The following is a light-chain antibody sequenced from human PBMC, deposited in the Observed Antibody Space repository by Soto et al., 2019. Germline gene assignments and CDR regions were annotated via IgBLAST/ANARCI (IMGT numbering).Light chain of an antibody. CDR1: SSNIGAGFD. CDR3: QSYDTRLSGYV. V-gene: IGLV1-40*01. J-gene: IGLJ1*01. Sequence: QPVLTQPPSVSGAPGQRVTISCTGSSSNIGAGFDVHWYQHPPGSAPKLLISRNSFRPSGVPDRFSGSKSDTSASLAITGLQAEDEADYYCQSYDTRLSGYVFGGGTKLTVL. CDR2: RNS.